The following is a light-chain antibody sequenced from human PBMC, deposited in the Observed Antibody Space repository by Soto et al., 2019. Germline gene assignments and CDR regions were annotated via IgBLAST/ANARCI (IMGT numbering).Light chain of an antibody. Sequence: EIVLTQSPGTLSLSPEERATLSCRASQSVSSSYLAWYQQKPGQAPRLLIYGVSSRATGIPDRFSGSGSGTDFTLTISRLEPEDFAVYYCQQYGSSPGTFGQGTKVDIK. CDR3: QQYGSSPGT. CDR1: QSVSSSY. J-gene: IGKJ1*01. V-gene: IGKV3-20*01. CDR2: GVS.